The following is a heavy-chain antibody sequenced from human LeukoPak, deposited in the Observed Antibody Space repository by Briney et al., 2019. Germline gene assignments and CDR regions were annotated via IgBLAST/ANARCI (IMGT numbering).Heavy chain of an antibody. CDR3: ARGRADMATTRFDY. V-gene: IGHV3-21*01. J-gene: IGHJ4*02. CDR2: ISSSSSYI. Sequence: GGSLRLSCAASGFTFSSYSMNWVRQAPGKGLEWVSSISSSSSYIYYADSVKGRFTISRDNAKNSLYLQMNSLRAEDTAVYYCARGRADMATTRFDYWGQGTLVTVSS. D-gene: IGHD5-24*01. CDR1: GFTFSSYS.